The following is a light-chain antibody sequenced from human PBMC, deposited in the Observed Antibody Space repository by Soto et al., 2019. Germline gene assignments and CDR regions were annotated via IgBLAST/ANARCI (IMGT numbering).Light chain of an antibody. J-gene: IGKJ2*01. CDR3: QHSYSSPQMYT. CDR1: QTISSS. CDR2: AAS. V-gene: IGKV1-39*01. Sequence: DIQMTQSPSSLSASVGDRVTITCRASQTISSSLNWYQQKPGKAPDLLIYAASNLQSGVPSRFSGSGYGSDFTLTISSLQPEDFATYFCQHSYSSPQMYTFGQGTRLEIK.